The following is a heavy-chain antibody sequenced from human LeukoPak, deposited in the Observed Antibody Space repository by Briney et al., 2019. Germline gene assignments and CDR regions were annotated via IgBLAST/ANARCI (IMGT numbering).Heavy chain of an antibody. D-gene: IGHD3-10*01. CDR2: ISNDGDSQ. CDR1: RFSFGGYA. V-gene: IGHV3-30*04. Sequence: GGSLRLSCAASRFSFGGYAMHWVRQAPGRGLEWVAVISNDGDSQYYVDSVKGRFTISRDNSKNTLYLQMNSLRAEDTAVYYCARSILRGVLPYWGQGTLVTVSS. CDR3: ARSILRGVLPY. J-gene: IGHJ4*02.